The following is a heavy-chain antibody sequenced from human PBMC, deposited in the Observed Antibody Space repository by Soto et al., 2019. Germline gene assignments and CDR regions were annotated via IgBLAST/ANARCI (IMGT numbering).Heavy chain of an antibody. Sequence: GGSLRLSCAASGFTFSSYGMHWVGQAPSKGLEWVAVIWYDGSNKYYADSVKGRFTISRDNSKNTLYLQMNSLRAEDTAVYYCARDKRAVAGSSTDYWGQGTLVTVSS. CDR3: ARDKRAVAGSSTDY. J-gene: IGHJ4*02. V-gene: IGHV3-33*01. CDR1: GFTFSSYG. CDR2: IWYDGSNK. D-gene: IGHD6-19*01.